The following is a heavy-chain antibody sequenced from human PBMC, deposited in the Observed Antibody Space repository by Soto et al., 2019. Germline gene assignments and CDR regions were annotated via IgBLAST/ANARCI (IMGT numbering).Heavy chain of an antibody. CDR3: ARVPRYTSDIVEVPAVMFDDWFVP. Sequence: QVQLVQSGAEVKKPGASVKVSCKASGYTFSSYAVQWVRQAPGQSLEWIGWIHAGNGDTKYSQKFHGRVTLTRDTFANTASMDLSSLRSEDTAVYYCARVPRYTSDIVEVPAVMFDDWFVPWGQGTLVTVSS. V-gene: IGHV1-3*01. J-gene: IGHJ5*02. D-gene: IGHD2-2*01. CDR1: GYTFSSYA. CDR2: IHAGNGDT.